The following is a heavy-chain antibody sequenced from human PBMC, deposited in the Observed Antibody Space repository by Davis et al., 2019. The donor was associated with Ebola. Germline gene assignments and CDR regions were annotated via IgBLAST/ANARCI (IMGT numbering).Heavy chain of an antibody. CDR1: GGTFSSYA. J-gene: IGHJ3*02. CDR3: ARDGNDSSGYYLQIDAFDI. D-gene: IGHD3-22*01. V-gene: IGHV1-69*13. Sequence: SVKVSCKASGGTFSSYAISWVRQAPGQGLEWMGGIIPIFGTANYAQKFQGRVTITADESTSTAYMELSSLRSEDTAVYYCARDGNDSSGYYLQIDAFDIWGQGTMVTVSS. CDR2: IIPIFGTA.